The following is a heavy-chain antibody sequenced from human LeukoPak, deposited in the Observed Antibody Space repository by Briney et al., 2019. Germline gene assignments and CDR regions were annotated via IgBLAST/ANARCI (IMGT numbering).Heavy chain of an antibody. CDR2: ISGSGGST. CDR3: ARALDYGGNARYYYYYYMDV. Sequence: GGSLRLSCAASGFTFRSYAMSWVRQAPGKGREWVSAISGSGGSTYYADSVKGRFTISRDNSKNTLYLQMNSLRAEDTAAYYCARALDYGGNARYYYYYYMDVWGKGTTVTVSS. CDR1: GFTFRSYA. D-gene: IGHD4-23*01. J-gene: IGHJ6*03. V-gene: IGHV3-23*01.